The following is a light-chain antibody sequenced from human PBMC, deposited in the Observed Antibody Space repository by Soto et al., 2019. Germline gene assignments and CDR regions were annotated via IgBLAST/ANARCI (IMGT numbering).Light chain of an antibody. Sequence: DIQMTQSPSSVSASIGDTVTITCRASQDINVYLNWYQQKPGEVPKLLIYSASTLHSGVPSRFTGSGSETDFTLTITSLQPEDFETYYCQHGYVAPYSFGQGTKVDIX. J-gene: IGKJ2*03. CDR2: SAS. CDR1: QDINVY. V-gene: IGKV1-39*01. CDR3: QHGYVAPYS.